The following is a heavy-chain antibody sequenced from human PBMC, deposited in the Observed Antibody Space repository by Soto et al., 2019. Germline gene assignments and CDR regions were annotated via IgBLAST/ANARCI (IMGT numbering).Heavy chain of an antibody. CDR2: IKSKTDGGTI. J-gene: IGHJ3*01. D-gene: IGHD3-10*01. Sequence: AQLAESGGGLVQPGESLRLSCAGSGFTFSNPWMSWVRQAPGKGLEWLGRIKSKTDGGTIEYAAPVIGRFTISRDDSRNTLFLQMDSLRIEDTAIYYCTIGGRDIWLGAYDVWGQGTVVTVSS. V-gene: IGHV3-15*01. CDR1: GFTFSNPW. CDR3: TIGGRDIWLGAYDV.